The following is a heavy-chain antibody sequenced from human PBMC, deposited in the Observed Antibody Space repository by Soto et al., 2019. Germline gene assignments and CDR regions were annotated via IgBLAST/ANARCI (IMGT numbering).Heavy chain of an antibody. CDR2: VHSLVST. D-gene: IGHD1-26*01. J-gene: IGHJ4*02. Sequence: PSDTLSLTCTFSGASIRTPDLYWSWIRQPPGKGLEWIGFVHSLVSTSYSPSLMNRVTISVDTSKNQFSLTLRSVTAADTAVYYCASGRGYFDYWGRGTLDTVSS. V-gene: IGHV4-30-4*02. CDR3: ASGRGYFDY. CDR1: GASIRTPDLY.